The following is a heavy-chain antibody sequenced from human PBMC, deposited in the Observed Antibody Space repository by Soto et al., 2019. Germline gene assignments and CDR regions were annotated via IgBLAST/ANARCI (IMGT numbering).Heavy chain of an antibody. J-gene: IGHJ3*02. CDR3: ARGGGLDAFDI. V-gene: IGHV3-21*01. D-gene: IGHD3-16*01. Sequence: GGSLRLSCAASGFTFSSYSMNWVRQAPGKGLEWVSSISSSSSYIYYADSVKGRFTISRDNAKNSLYLQMNNLRAEDTAVYYCARGGGLDAFDIWGQGTMVTVSS. CDR2: ISSSSSYI. CDR1: GFTFSSYS.